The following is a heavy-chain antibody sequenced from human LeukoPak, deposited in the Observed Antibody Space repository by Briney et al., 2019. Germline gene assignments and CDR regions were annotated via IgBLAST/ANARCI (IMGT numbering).Heavy chain of an antibody. J-gene: IGHJ5*02. V-gene: IGHV1-2*02. Sequence: GASVKVSCKASGYTFTGYYMHWVRQAPGQGLEWMGWINPNSGGTNYAQKFQGRVTMTRDTSISTAYMELSRLRSDDTAVYYCAYAAVHRIAVAPFDPWGQGTLVTVSS. CDR3: AYAAVHRIAVAPFDP. CDR1: GYTFTGYY. CDR2: INPNSGGT. D-gene: IGHD6-19*01.